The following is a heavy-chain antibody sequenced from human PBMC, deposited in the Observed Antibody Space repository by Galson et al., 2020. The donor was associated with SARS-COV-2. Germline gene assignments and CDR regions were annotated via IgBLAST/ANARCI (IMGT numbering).Heavy chain of an antibody. J-gene: IGHJ4*02. D-gene: IGHD2-15*01. V-gene: IGHV3-48*04. CDR2: ISSSSGSI. Sequence: GGSLRLYCAASGFPLNSHNMNWVRQAPGKGLEWLSYISSSSGSIYYADSVKGRFTISRDNAKNSLYLQMNSLRVEDTAVYYCARVTNSAFDYWGQGTLVTVSS. CDR3: ARVTNSAFDY. CDR1: GFPLNSHN.